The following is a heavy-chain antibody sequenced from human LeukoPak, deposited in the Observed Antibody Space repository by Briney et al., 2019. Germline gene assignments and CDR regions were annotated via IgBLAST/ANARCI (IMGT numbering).Heavy chain of an antibody. CDR1: GGTFTSYT. J-gene: IGHJ4*02. D-gene: IGHD3-3*01. V-gene: IGHV1-69*04. CDR3: ARDLYD. CDR2: MIPILGVA. Sequence: SGKVSCKAAGGTFTSYTISWVGQAPGQGREWRGRMIPILGVAKNTQKFQGRVAITADKSTSTAYMELSSLRSEDTAVYCCARDLYDWGQGTLVTVSS.